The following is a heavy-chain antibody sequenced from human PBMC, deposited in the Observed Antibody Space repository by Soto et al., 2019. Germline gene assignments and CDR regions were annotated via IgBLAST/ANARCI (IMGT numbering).Heavy chain of an antibody. CDR3: VKDGVYNDGLWLIDN. V-gene: IGHV3-23*05. D-gene: IGHD2-21*01. J-gene: IGHJ4*02. Sequence: RSAGPLRLSCNTSGLPHSNLAMMWVRQAPGKGLECVSGIYGSGRGIEYADSVEGRWTIYRGVSRMTVYVQMTDLRADDTAVYYCVKDGVYNDGLWLIDNWGRGAQVTVSS. CDR1: GLPHSNLA. CDR2: IYGSGRGI.